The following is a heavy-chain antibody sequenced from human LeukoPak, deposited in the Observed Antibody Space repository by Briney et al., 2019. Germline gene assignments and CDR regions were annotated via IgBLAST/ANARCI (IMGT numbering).Heavy chain of an antibody. CDR1: EDTFTGCY. D-gene: IGHD2-15*01. CDR2: VNPNNGVT. J-gene: IGHJ4*02. V-gene: IGHV1-2*02. CDR3: ARDRDCSGGSCYSFDY. Sequence: ASVKVSCKASEDTFTGCYIHWVRQAPGQGLEWMGWVNPNNGVTEYAQEFQGRVTMTRDTSLSTAYMELSSLRSEDTAVYYCARDRDCSGGSCYSFDYWGQGTLVTVSS.